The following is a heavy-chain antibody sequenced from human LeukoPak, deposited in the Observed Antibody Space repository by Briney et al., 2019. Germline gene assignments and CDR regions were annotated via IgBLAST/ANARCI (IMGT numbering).Heavy chain of an antibody. J-gene: IGHJ4*02. Sequence: GGSLRLSCAASGFTFSSYGMHWVRQAPGKGLEWVAVISYDGSNKYYADSVKGRFTISRDNSKNTLYLQMNSLRAEDTAVYYCARRLELLYWGQGTLVTVSS. D-gene: IGHD1-7*01. CDR2: ISYDGSNK. CDR1: GFTFSSYG. V-gene: IGHV3-30*03. CDR3: ARRLELLY.